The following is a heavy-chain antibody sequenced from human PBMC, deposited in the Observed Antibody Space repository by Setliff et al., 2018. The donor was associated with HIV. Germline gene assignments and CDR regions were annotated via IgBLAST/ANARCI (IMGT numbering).Heavy chain of an antibody. V-gene: IGHV3-30*02. CDR2: IRSDGSNK. J-gene: IGHJ4*02. CDR1: GLTFSNCG. CDR3: AKDKGQKYADY. Sequence: GKSLKISCATSGLTFSNCGMHWVRQAPGKGLEWVASIRSDGSNKYYADSVTGRFTISRDDSKNTLYLQLNSLRAEDTAVYYCAKDKGQKYADYWGQGTVVTVSS. D-gene: IGHD3-10*01.